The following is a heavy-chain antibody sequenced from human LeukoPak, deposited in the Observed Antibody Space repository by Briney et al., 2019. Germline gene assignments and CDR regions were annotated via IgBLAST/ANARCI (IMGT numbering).Heavy chain of an antibody. CDR3: ARGHTADDAFDI. Sequence: SVKVSCKASGGTFISYAISWVRQAPGQGLEWMGGIIPIFGTANYAQKSQGRVTITADESTSTAYMELSSLRSEDTAVYYCARGHTADDAFDIWGQGTMVTVSS. D-gene: IGHD4-17*01. V-gene: IGHV1-69*13. CDR1: GGTFISYA. CDR2: IIPIFGTA. J-gene: IGHJ3*02.